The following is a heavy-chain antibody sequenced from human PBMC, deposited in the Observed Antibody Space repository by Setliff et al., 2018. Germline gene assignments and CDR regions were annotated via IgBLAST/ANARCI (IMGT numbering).Heavy chain of an antibody. V-gene: IGHV4-61*02. CDR3: ARDNTILGATDH. CDR2: IYTSGST. Sequence: SETLSLTCTVSGGSISSGSYYWSWIRQPAGKGLEWIGRIYTSGSTNFNPSLKSRVTISVDTSTNQFSLRLTSLTAADTAVYFCARDNTILGATDHWGQGTLVTVSS. J-gene: IGHJ5*02. D-gene: IGHD1-26*01. CDR1: GGSISSGSYY.